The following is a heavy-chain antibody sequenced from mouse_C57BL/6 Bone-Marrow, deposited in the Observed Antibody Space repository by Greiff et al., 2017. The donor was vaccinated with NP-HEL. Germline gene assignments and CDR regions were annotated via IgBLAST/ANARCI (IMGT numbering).Heavy chain of an antibody. Sequence: EVKLVESGGGLVQPKGSLKLSCAASGFSFNTYAMNWVRQAPGKGLEWVARIRSKSNNDATYYADPVKDRFTISRDDSESILYLQMNNLKTEDTAMYYCVRLGDYDEGLYWYFDVWGTGTPVTVSS. CDR3: VRLGDYDEGLYWYFDV. V-gene: IGHV10-1*01. D-gene: IGHD2-4*01. CDR2: IRSKSNNDAT. CDR1: GFSFNTYA. J-gene: IGHJ1*03.